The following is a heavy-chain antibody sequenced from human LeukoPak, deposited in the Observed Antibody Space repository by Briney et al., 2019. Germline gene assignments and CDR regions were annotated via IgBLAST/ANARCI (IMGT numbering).Heavy chain of an antibody. J-gene: IGHJ4*02. V-gene: IGHV3-23*01. CDR1: GFTFSSYA. D-gene: IGHD1-1*01. CDR3: ARESGTTETSCFDY. Sequence: GGSLRLSCAASGFTFSSYAITWVRQAPGMGLEWVSAISGSGGGTYYADSVKGRFTISRDSSKNTLFLQMSSLRAEDTAVYYCARESGTTETSCFDYWGQGTLVTVSS. CDR2: ISGSGGGT.